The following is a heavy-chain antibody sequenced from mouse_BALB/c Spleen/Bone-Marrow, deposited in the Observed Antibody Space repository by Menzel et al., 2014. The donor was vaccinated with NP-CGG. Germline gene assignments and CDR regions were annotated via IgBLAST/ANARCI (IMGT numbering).Heavy chain of an antibody. J-gene: IGHJ1*01. Sequence: VQLQQSGAELVKPGASVKLSCTASGFNIKDTYMHWVKQRPEQGLEWIGRIDPANGNTKYDPKFQGKATITADTSSNTAYLQLSSLTSEDTAVYYCARGYGSSYGTGNFDVWGAGTTVTVSS. D-gene: IGHD1-1*01. CDR1: GFNIKDTY. CDR3: ARGYGSSYGTGNFDV. CDR2: IDPANGNT. V-gene: IGHV14-3*02.